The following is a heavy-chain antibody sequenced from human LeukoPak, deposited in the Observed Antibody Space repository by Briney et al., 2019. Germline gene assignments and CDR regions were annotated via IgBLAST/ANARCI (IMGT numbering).Heavy chain of an antibody. J-gene: IGHJ5*02. CDR2: MNPNSGNT. CDR3: ARLYIGGYSRSTNYNWFDP. V-gene: IGHV1-8*01. Sequence: ASVKVSCKASGYTFTSYDINWVRQATGQGLEWMGWMNPNSGNTGYAQKFQGRVTMTRNTSISTAYMELSSLRSEDTAVYYCARLYIGGYSRSTNYNWFDPWGQGTLVTVSS. D-gene: IGHD6-13*01. CDR1: GYTFTSYD.